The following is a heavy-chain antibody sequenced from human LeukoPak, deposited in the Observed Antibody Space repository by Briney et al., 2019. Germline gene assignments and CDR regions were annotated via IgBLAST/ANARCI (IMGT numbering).Heavy chain of an antibody. CDR1: GFTFSSYW. V-gene: IGHV3-74*01. CDR2: INTDGTTT. D-gene: IGHD3-16*01. J-gene: IGHJ4*02. Sequence: PGGSLILPCAASGFTFSSYWMHWVRQAPGKGLVWVSGINTDGTTTSYADSVKGRFTISRDNAKNTLYLQMNSLRADDTAMYYCATSRSFDYWGQGTLVTVSS. CDR3: ATSRSFDY.